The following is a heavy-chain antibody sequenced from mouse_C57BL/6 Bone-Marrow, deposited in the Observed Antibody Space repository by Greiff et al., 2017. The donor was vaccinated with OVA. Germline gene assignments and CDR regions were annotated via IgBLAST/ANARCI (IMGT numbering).Heavy chain of an antibody. V-gene: IGHV1-81*01. CDR3: ARSGYYYGSSYAMDY. CDR1: GYTFTSYG. Sequence: QVQLQQPGAELVKPGASVKLSCKASGYTFTSYGISWVKQRTGQGLEWIGEIYPRSGNTYYNEKFKGKATLTADKSSSTAYMELRSLTSEDSAVYFCARSGYYYGSSYAMDYWGQGTSVTVSS. D-gene: IGHD1-1*01. J-gene: IGHJ4*01. CDR2: IYPRSGNT.